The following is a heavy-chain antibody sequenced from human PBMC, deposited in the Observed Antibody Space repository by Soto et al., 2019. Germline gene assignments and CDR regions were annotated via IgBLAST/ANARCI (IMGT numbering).Heavy chain of an antibody. Sequence: PGGSLRLSCAASGFTFSSYAMSWVRQAPGKGLEWVSGISSSGGNTYYADSVKGRFTISRDNSKNTLFLRMNRPRVEDTAVYYCMRPAPRGRHYFYFGMDVWGQGTTVTVSS. CDR2: ISSSGGNT. V-gene: IGHV3-23*01. CDR3: MRPAPRGRHYFYFGMDV. D-gene: IGHD3-10*01. J-gene: IGHJ6*02. CDR1: GFTFSSYA.